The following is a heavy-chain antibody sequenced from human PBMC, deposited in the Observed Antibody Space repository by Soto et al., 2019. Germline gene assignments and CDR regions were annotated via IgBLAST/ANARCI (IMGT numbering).Heavy chain of an antibody. CDR3: TRTASSSCPLNV. CDR1: GFTFSGSA. D-gene: IGHD6-13*01. CDR2: IRSKANSYAT. Sequence: EVQLVESGGGLVQPGGSLKLSCAASGFTFSGSAMHWVRQASGKGLEWVGRIRSKANSYATAYAASVKGRFTISRDDSKNTAYLQMNSLKTEDTAVYYCTRTASSSCPLNVWGQGTTVTVSS. J-gene: IGHJ6*02. V-gene: IGHV3-73*02.